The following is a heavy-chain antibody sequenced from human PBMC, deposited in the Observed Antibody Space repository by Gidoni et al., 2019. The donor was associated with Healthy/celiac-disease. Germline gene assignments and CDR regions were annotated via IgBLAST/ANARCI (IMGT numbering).Heavy chain of an antibody. D-gene: IGHD6-13*01. V-gene: IGHV3-21*01. CDR2: ISSSSSYI. CDR1: GFTFSSYS. Sequence: EVQLVESGGGLVKPGGSLRLSCAASGFTFSSYSMNWVRQAPGKGLEWVSSISSSSSYIYYADSVKGRFTISRDNAKNSLYLQMNSLRAEDTAVYYCAGEKGYSSSWFDYWGQGTLVTVSS. J-gene: IGHJ4*02. CDR3: AGEKGYSSSWFDY.